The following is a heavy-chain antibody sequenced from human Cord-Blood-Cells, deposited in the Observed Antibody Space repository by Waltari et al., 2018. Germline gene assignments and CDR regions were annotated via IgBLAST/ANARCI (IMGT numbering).Heavy chain of an antibody. CDR3: ARLGKYYDILTGYHDAFDI. CDR1: GGSISSSSYY. J-gene: IGHJ3*02. D-gene: IGHD3-9*01. V-gene: IGHV4-39*07. Sequence: QLQLQESGPGLVKPSETLSLTCTVPGGSISSSSYYWGWIRQPPGQGLEWIGSIYYSGSTYYNPSLKSRVTISVDTSKNQFSLKLSSVTAADTAVYYCARLGKYYDILTGYHDAFDIWGQGTMVTVSS. CDR2: IYYSGST.